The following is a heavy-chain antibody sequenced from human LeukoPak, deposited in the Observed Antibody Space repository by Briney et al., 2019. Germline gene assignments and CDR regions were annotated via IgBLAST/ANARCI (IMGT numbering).Heavy chain of an antibody. CDR1: GGTFSSYA. Sequence: SVKVSCKASGGTFSSYAISWVRQAPGQGLEWMGGIIPIFGTANYAQKFQGRVTITTDESTSTAYMELSSLRSEDTAVYYCASDASGSSPSRLDYWGQGTLVTISS. D-gene: IGHD1-26*01. J-gene: IGHJ4*02. CDR3: ASDASGSSPSRLDY. V-gene: IGHV1-69*05. CDR2: IIPIFGTA.